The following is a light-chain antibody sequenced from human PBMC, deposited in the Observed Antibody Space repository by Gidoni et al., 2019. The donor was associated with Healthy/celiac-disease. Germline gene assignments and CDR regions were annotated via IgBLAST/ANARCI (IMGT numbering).Light chain of an antibody. CDR2: GAS. Sequence: EIVMTQSPATLSVSPGERATLSCRASQRVSSNLAWYQQKPGQAPRLLIYGASIRATGIPARFSGSGSGTEFTLTISRLQSDDFAVSYCQQSHNWPPLTFGGGTKVEIQ. V-gene: IGKV3D-15*01. J-gene: IGKJ4*01. CDR3: QQSHNWPPLT. CDR1: QRVSSN.